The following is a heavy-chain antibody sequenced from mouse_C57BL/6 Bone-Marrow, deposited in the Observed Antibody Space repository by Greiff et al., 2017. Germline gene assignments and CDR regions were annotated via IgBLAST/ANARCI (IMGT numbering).Heavy chain of an antibody. V-gene: IGHV1-81*01. Sequence: QVQLKESGAELARPGASVKLSCKASGYTFTSYGISWVKQRTGQGLEWIGEIYPRSGNTYYNEKFKGKATLTADKSSSTAYMELRSLTSEDSAVYFCAREGLFSWFAYWGQGTLVTVSA. CDR1: GYTFTSYG. CDR3: AREGLFSWFAY. J-gene: IGHJ3*01. D-gene: IGHD6-5*01. CDR2: IYPRSGNT.